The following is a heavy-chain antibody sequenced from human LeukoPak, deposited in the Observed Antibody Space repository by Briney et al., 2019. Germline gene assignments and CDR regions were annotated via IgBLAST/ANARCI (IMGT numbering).Heavy chain of an antibody. CDR1: GFTFSSYG. CDR2: IWYDGSNK. V-gene: IGHV3-30*02. D-gene: IGHD5-24*01. CDR3: AKEGRDGYNFFDY. Sequence: HSGGSLRLSCAASGFTFSSYGMHWVRQAPGKGLEWVAAIWYDGSNKYYADSVKGRFTISRDNSKNTLYLQMNSLRAEDTAVYYCAKEGRDGYNFFDYWGQGTLVTVSS. J-gene: IGHJ4*02.